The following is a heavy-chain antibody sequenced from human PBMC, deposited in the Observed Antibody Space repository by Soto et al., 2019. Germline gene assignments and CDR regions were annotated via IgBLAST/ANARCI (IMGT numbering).Heavy chain of an antibody. J-gene: IGHJ5*02. CDR3: ARGAGFSYASTWFDI. Sequence: SETLSLTCAFYGGSFSGYYWSWIRQPPGKGLEWIGHIYYTGSTNYNPSLNNRVTISVDTSKNHFSLQLTSVTAADTAVYYCARGAGFSYASTWFDIWGQGTLVTVS. CDR2: IYYTGST. V-gene: IGHV4-34*11. D-gene: IGHD5-18*01. CDR1: GGSFSGYY.